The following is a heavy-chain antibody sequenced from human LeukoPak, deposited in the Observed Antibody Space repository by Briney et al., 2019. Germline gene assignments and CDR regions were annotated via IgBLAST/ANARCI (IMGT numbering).Heavy chain of an antibody. V-gene: IGHV4-4*07. CDR2: IYTSGST. Sequence: SETLSLTCTVPGGSISSYYWSWIRQPAGKGLEWIGRIYTSGSTNYNPSLKSRVTMSVDTSKNQFSLKLSSVTAADTAVYYCARGSRWLLAFDIWGQGTMVTVSS. CDR3: ARGSRWLLAFDI. D-gene: IGHD6-19*01. J-gene: IGHJ3*02. CDR1: GGSISSYY.